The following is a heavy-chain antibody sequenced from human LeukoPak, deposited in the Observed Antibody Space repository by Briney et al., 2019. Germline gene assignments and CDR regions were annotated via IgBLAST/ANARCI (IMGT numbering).Heavy chain of an antibody. Sequence: SETLSLTCTVSGGSISSSSYYWGWIRQPPGKGLEWIGSIYYSGSTYYNPSLKSRVTISVDTSKNQFSLKLSPVTAADTAVYYCARNWNSHDAFDIWGQGTMVTVSS. CDR3: ARNWNSHDAFDI. CDR2: IYYSGST. D-gene: IGHD1-7*01. J-gene: IGHJ3*02. CDR1: GGSISSSSYY. V-gene: IGHV4-39*07.